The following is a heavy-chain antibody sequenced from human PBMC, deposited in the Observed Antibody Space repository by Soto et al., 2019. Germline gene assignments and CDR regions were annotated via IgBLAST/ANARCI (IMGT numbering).Heavy chain of an antibody. CDR1: GGSISSYY. CDR2: IYYSGST. Sequence: SETLSLTCTVSGGSISSYYWSWIRQPPGKGLEWIGYIYYSGSTNYNPSLKSRVTISVDTSKNQFSLKLSSVIAADTAVYYCARVLLEAPGWFDPWGQGTLVTVSS. J-gene: IGHJ5*02. CDR3: ARVLLEAPGWFDP. V-gene: IGHV4-59*01. D-gene: IGHD3-16*01.